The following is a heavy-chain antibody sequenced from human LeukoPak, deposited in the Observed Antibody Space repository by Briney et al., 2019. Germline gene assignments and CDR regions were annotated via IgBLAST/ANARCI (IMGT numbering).Heavy chain of an antibody. CDR2: IYYSGST. CDR1: GGSISSGDYY. Sequence: PSQTLSLTCTVSGGSISSGDYYWSWIRQPPGKGLEWIGYIYYSGSTYYNPSLKSRVTISVDTSKNQFSLKLSSVTAADTAMYYCARAGGFFSPFGYWGQGTLVTVSS. V-gene: IGHV4-30-4*01. J-gene: IGHJ4*02. CDR3: ARAGGFFSPFGY. D-gene: IGHD3-3*01.